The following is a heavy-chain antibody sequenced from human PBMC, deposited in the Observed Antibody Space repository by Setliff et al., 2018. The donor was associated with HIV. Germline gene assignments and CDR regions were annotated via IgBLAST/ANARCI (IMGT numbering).Heavy chain of an antibody. D-gene: IGHD3-10*01. V-gene: IGHV1-69*13. Sequence: SVKVSCKIFGGTLSSHALSWVRRAPGQGLEWMGGIIPIFGSTKYAQKFQGRVTITADESTSIADMELSSLRSEDTAVYYCARDDHYYDSGSYYSDWYFDLWGRGTLVTVSS. CDR1: GGTLSSHA. CDR2: IIPIFGST. J-gene: IGHJ2*01. CDR3: ARDDHYYDSGSYYSDWYFDL.